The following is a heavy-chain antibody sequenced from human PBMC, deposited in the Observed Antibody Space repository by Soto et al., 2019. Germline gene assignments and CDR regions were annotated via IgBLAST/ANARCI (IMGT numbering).Heavy chain of an antibody. CDR2: IYYTGSA. CDR3: TTQGFGFLHGLVDV. J-gene: IGHJ6*02. Sequence: SETLSLTCTVSSGSISSADYYWSWIRQPPGKGLEWIGYIYYTGSAYYNPSLKSRVTMSVDTSKNQVSLNLASVTAADTAVYYCTTQGFGFLHGLVDVWGQGTTVTVSS. D-gene: IGHD1-1*01. CDR1: SGSISSADYY. V-gene: IGHV4-30-4*01.